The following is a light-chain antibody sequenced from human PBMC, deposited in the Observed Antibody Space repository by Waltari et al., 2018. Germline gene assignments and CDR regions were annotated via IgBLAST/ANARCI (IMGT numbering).Light chain of an antibody. CDR2: KAS. V-gene: IGKV1-5*03. Sequence: DIQMTQSPSTLSASIGDRVTITCRASQSISSSLAWYQQNPGKAPKLLIYKASTLESGVPSRFSGSGSETEFTLTISSLQPGDFATYYCQQYNSFSRTFGQGTKVDIK. CDR1: QSISSS. CDR3: QQYNSFSRT. J-gene: IGKJ1*01.